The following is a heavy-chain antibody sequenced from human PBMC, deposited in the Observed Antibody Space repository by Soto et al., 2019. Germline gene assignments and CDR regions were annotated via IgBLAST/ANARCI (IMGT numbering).Heavy chain of an antibody. CDR3: ARAPMTGTTSVWFDP. CDR1: GYTFTGYY. CDR2: INPNSGGT. V-gene: IGHV1-2*02. D-gene: IGHD1-7*01. Sequence: ASVKVSCKASGYTFTGYYMHWVRQAPGQGLEWMGWINPNSGGTNYAQKFQGRVTTTRDTSISTAYMELSRLRSDDTAVYYCARAPMTGTTSVWFDPWGQGTLVTVSS. J-gene: IGHJ5*02.